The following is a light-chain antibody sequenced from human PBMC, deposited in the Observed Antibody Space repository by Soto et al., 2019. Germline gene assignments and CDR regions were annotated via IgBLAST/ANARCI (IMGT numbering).Light chain of an antibody. CDR2: DVS. V-gene: IGLV2-11*01. Sequence: QSVLTQPRSVSGSPGQSVTISCTGTSSDFGGYNYVSWYQHHPGKAPKLMIYDVSERPSGVPDRFSGSKSGNTASLTISGLQAEDEADYYCCSYVGTFYVFGTGTKLTVL. CDR1: SSDFGGYNY. J-gene: IGLJ1*01. CDR3: CSYVGTFYV.